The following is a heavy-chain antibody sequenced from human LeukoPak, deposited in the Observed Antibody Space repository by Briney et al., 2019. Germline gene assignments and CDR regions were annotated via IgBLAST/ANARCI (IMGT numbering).Heavy chain of an antibody. CDR2: ISWDGGST. D-gene: IGHD3-22*01. J-gene: IGHJ3*02. CDR3: AKGAHYYDSSGSDAFDI. Sequence: PGGSLRLSCAASGFTFNDYTMHWVRQAPGKGLEWVSLISWDGGSTYYADSVKGRFTISRDNSKNSLYLQMNSLRTEDTALYYCAKGAHYYDSSGSDAFDIWGQGTMVTVSS. V-gene: IGHV3-43*01. CDR1: GFTFNDYT.